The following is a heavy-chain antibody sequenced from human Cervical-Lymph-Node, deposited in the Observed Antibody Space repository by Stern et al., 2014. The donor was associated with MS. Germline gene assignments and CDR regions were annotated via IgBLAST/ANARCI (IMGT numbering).Heavy chain of an antibody. D-gene: IGHD2-8*02. J-gene: IGHJ4*02. V-gene: IGHV4-39*01. CDR3: AKHACTGAACPFDL. CDR1: GDSISSYTHY. CDR2: VYYSGAT. Sequence: QVQLQESGPGLVKPSETLSLTCAVSGDSISSYTHYWAWIRQPPGKGLEWIGSVYYSGATYYNPSLKSPVTISVDPSKNHFPLGLTSVTAADTAVYYCAKHACTGAACPFDLWGQGTLVTVSS.